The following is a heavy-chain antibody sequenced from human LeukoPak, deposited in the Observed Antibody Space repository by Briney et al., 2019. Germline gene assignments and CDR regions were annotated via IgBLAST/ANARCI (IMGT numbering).Heavy chain of an antibody. Sequence: GGSLRLSCGASGFTFNSYAVSWVRQAPGKGLEWVSAISGSGGGTYYADSVKGRFTISRDNSKNTVYLQMNSLSTKDTAVYYCAKTTTGYSSGRYPGWPVDCWGQGTLVTVSS. CDR2: ISGSGGGT. D-gene: IGHD6-19*01. J-gene: IGHJ4*02. CDR3: AKTTTGYSSGRYPGWPVDC. V-gene: IGHV3-23*01. CDR1: GFTFNSYA.